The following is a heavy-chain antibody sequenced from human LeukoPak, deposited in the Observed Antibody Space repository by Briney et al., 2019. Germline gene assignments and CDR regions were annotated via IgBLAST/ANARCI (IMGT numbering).Heavy chain of an antibody. D-gene: IGHD4/OR15-4a*01. CDR2: IYYSGST. J-gene: IGHJ6*02. CDR1: GGSISSYY. Sequence: SETLSLTCTVPGGSISSYYWSWIPQPPGKGLEWMGHIYYSGSTNYNPSLKSRVTISVDTSKNQFSLKLSSVTAADTAVYYCARLGVNYDANYYYGMDVWGQGTTVTVSS. V-gene: IGHV4-59*01. CDR3: ARLGVNYDANYYYGMDV.